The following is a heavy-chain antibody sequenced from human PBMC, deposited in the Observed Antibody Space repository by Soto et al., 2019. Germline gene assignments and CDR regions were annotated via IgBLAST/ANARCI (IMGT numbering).Heavy chain of an antibody. V-gene: IGHV1-46*01. J-gene: IGHJ6*02. CDR3: ARSGDFWSGYYPLDYYYYGMDV. Sequence: ASVKVSCKASGYTFTSYYMHWVRQAPGQGLEWMGIINPSGGSTSYAQKFQGRVTMTRDTSTSTVYMELSSLRSEDTAVYYCARSGDFWSGYYPLDYYYYGMDVWGQGTTVTVSS. CDR1: GYTFTSYY. D-gene: IGHD3-3*01. CDR2: INPSGGST.